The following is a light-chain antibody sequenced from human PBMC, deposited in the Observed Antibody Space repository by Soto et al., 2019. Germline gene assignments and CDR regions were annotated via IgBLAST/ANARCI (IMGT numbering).Light chain of an antibody. Sequence: EIVLTQSPDTLSLSPGERAIFSCRASQSVGSNLAWYRHKPGQAPRLLIYDASKRATGIPARFSGSGSGTDFTLTISSLEPEDFAVYFCQQRSKWPVTFGPGTTVDIK. V-gene: IGKV3-11*01. CDR3: QQRSKWPVT. J-gene: IGKJ3*01. CDR2: DAS. CDR1: QSVGSN.